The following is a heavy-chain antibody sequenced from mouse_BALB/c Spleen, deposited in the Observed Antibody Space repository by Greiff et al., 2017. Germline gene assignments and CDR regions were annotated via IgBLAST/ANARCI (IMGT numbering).Heavy chain of an antibody. J-gene: IGHJ4*01. V-gene: IGHV1-9*01. CDR2: ILPGSGST. CDR1: GYTFSSYW. D-gene: IGHD2-3*01. CDR3: ANPPYEPNAMDY. Sequence: VQLQQSVAELMKPGASVKISCKATGYTFSSYWIEWVKQRPGHGLEWIGEILPGSGSTNYNDKFTGKATFTADTSSTTTYMQLSILTSEDSAVYYCANPPYEPNAMDYWGQGTSVTVSS.